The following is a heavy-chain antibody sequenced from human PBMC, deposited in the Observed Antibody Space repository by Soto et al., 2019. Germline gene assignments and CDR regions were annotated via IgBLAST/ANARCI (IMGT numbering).Heavy chain of an antibody. CDR3: ARDQYGGYYYYYGMDV. CDR1: GGTFSSYA. CDR2: IIPIFGTA. V-gene: IGHV1-69*13. Sequence: GASVKVSCKASGGTFSSYAISWVRQAPGQGLEWMGGIIPIFGTANYAQKFQGRVTITADESTSTAYMELSSLRSEDTAVYYCARDQYGGYYYYYGMDVWGQGTTVTVSS. J-gene: IGHJ6*02. D-gene: IGHD4-17*01.